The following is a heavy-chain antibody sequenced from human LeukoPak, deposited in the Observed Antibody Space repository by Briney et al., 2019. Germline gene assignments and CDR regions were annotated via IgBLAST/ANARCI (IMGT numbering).Heavy chain of an antibody. CDR2: IIPIFGTA. CDR3: ASGRPYDFWSGSPFDP. V-gene: IGHV1-69*13. D-gene: IGHD3-3*01. Sequence: SVKVSCKASGGTFSSYAISWVRQAPGQGLEWMGGIIPIFGTANYAQKFQGRVTITADESTNTAYMELSSLRSEDTAVYYCASGRPYDFWSGSPFDPWGQGTLVTVSS. J-gene: IGHJ5*02. CDR1: GGTFSSYA.